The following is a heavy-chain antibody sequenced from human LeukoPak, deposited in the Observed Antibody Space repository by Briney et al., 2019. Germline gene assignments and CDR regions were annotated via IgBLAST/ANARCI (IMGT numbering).Heavy chain of an antibody. Sequence: GGSLRLSCAASGFTFNNYWMSWVRQAPGKGLEWGASIKQDGSEKYYVDSVKGRFTISRDNAKNSLYLQMNTLRPEDTAVYYCARERQTKDFWSGGDYWRQGTLVTVSS. D-gene: IGHD3-3*01. J-gene: IGHJ4*02. CDR3: ARERQTKDFWSGGDY. CDR1: GFTFNNYW. CDR2: IKQDGSEK. V-gene: IGHV3-7*01.